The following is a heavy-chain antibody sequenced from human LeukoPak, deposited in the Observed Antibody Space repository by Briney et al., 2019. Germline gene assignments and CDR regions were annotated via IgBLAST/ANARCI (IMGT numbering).Heavy chain of an antibody. Sequence: ETLSLTCTVSGGSISSHYWSWIRQPPGKGLEWVSAISGSGGSTYYADSVKGRFTISRDNSKNTLYLQMNSLRAEDTAVYYCAKGGWFDAFDIWGQGTMVTVSS. CDR1: GGSISSHY. CDR3: AKGGWFDAFDI. V-gene: IGHV3-23*01. CDR2: ISGSGGST. J-gene: IGHJ3*02. D-gene: IGHD3-10*01.